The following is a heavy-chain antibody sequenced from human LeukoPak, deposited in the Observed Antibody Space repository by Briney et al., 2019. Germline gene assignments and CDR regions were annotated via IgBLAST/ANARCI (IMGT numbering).Heavy chain of an antibody. Sequence: ASVKVSCKASGYTFTGYHMHWVRQAPGQGLEWMAWIDPNSGAADYAQKFQGRVTMTRDTSTSTAYMELSRLRSDDTAVYYCARLNGNHFDYWGQGTLVTVSS. D-gene: IGHD1-14*01. V-gene: IGHV1-2*02. CDR2: IDPNSGAA. CDR3: ARLNGNHFDY. CDR1: GYTFTGYH. J-gene: IGHJ4*02.